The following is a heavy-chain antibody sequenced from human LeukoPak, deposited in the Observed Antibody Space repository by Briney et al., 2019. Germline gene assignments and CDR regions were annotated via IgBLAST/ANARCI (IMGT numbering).Heavy chain of an antibody. V-gene: IGHV3-7*01. CDR3: ARDLEGLVDY. D-gene: IGHD3/OR15-3a*01. Sequence: GGSLRLSCAASGFTFSDYYMSWVRQAPGKGLEWVANIKQDGSEKYYVDSVKGRFTISRDNAKNSLYLQMNSLRAEDTAVYYCARDLEGLVDYWGQGTLVTVSS. J-gene: IGHJ4*02. CDR1: GFTFSDYY. CDR2: IKQDGSEK.